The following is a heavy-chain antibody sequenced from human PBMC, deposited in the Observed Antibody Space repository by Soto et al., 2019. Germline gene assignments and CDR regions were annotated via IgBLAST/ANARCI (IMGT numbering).Heavy chain of an antibody. J-gene: IGHJ4*02. D-gene: IGHD3-10*01. Sequence: GESLKISCKGSGYTFTDYYMHWVRQAPGQGLEWMGWINPNSGGTNYAQKFQGWVTMTRDTSISTAYMELSRLRSDDTAVYYCARDRGGLLWFGETTYFDYWGQGTLVTVSS. CDR2: INPNSGGT. CDR1: GYTFTDYY. V-gene: IGHV1-2*04. CDR3: ARDRGGLLWFGETTYFDY.